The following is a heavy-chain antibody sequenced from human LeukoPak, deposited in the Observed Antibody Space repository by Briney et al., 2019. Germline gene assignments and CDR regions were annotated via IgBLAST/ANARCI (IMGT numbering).Heavy chain of an antibody. CDR2: ISYMGDHR. J-gene: IGHJ4*02. V-gene: IGHV3-21*06. Sequence: GGSLRLSCTASGFTFSDCDMNWFRQAPGKGLQWVSSISYMGDHRYYADSAKGRFTISRDNAKNSLYLQMDNLRADDTAVYYCGKAFPPLRVAAAGDYWGQGTLVPVSS. D-gene: IGHD6-25*01. CDR3: GKAFPPLRVAAAGDY. CDR1: GFTFSDCD.